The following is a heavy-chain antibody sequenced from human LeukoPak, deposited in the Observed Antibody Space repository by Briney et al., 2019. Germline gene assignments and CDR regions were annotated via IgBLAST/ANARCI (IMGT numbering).Heavy chain of an antibody. V-gene: IGHV3-23*01. CDR1: GFTFSSYA. J-gene: IGHJ4*02. D-gene: IGHD3-3*01. CDR2: ISGSGGST. CDR3: ATDYDFWSDLNDY. Sequence: PGGSLRLSCAVSGFTFSSYAMSWVRQAPGKGLEWVSAISGSGGSTYYADSVKGRFTISRDNSKNTLYLQMNSLRAEDTAVYYCATDYDFWSDLNDYWGQGTLVTVSS.